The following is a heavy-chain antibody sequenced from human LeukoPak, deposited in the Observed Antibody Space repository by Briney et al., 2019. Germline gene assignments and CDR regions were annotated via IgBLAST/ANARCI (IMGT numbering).Heavy chain of an antibody. V-gene: IGHV3-74*01. CDR3: AREGPVGVVAVPRGYFDY. D-gene: IGHD2-15*01. J-gene: IGHJ4*02. CDR2: IKSDGSST. Sequence: GGSLRLSCAASGFTFSSYWMYWVRQAPGKGLVWVSRIKSDGSSTRYADSVKGRFTISRDNAKNSLYLQMNSLRAEDTAVYYCAREGPVGVVAVPRGYFDYWGQGTLVTVS. CDR1: GFTFSSYW.